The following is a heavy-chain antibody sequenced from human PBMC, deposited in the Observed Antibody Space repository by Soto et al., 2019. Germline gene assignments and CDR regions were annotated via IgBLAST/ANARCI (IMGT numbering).Heavy chain of an antibody. CDR3: ATLAHVSGGILDF. J-gene: IGHJ4*02. CDR1: AFSFGAYA. D-gene: IGHD3-10*01. Sequence: GWSLRLSCAASAFSFGAYAMSWVRQAPGKGLEWVSAISGGGDSTWYADSVEGRFTISRDNSKTTLYLQMNNLRAEDTALYYCATLAHVSGGILDFWGQGTLVTVSS. CDR2: ISGGGDST. V-gene: IGHV3-23*01.